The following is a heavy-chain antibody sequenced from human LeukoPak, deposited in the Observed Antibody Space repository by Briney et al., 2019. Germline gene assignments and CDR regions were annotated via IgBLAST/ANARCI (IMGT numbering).Heavy chain of an antibody. CDR3: AKDQQLVLDY. Sequence: PGGSLRLSCAASGFTFSSYAMSWVRQAPGKGLEWVSAISGSGGSTYYADSVKGRCTISRDNSENTLYLQMNSLRAEDTAVYYCAKDQQLVLDYWGQGTLVTVSS. V-gene: IGHV3-23*01. J-gene: IGHJ4*02. D-gene: IGHD6-13*01. CDR1: GFTFSSYA. CDR2: ISGSGGST.